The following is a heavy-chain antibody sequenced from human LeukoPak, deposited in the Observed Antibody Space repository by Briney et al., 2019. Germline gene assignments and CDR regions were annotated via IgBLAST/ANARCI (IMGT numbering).Heavy chain of an antibody. Sequence: PSQTLSLTCAVSGGSISSGGYSWSWIRQPPGKGLEWIGYIYHSGSTYYNPSLKSRVTISVDRSKNQFSLKLSSVTAADTAVYYCARSRVGRSHYFDYWGQGTLVTVSS. D-gene: IGHD1-26*01. CDR2: IYHSGST. CDR3: ARSRVGRSHYFDY. CDR1: GGSISSGGYS. V-gene: IGHV4-30-2*01. J-gene: IGHJ4*02.